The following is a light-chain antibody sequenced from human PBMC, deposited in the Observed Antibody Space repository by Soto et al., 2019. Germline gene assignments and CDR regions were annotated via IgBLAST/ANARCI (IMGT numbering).Light chain of an antibody. CDR2: GAS. V-gene: IGKV3-11*01. J-gene: IGKJ1*01. CDR1: ENVGTF. Sequence: EVVLTQSPATLSLSPGERATLSCRSSENVGTFVDWYQQIPCQAPRLLIHGASNRATGIPARFSGSGSGTDFTHTSSTLEPEDFAVYYHQQHSHWPPWTVGQGTRVE. CDR3: QQHSHWPPWT.